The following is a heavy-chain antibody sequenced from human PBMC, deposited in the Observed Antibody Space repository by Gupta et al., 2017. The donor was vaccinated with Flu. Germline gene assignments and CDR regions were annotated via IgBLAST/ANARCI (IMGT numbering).Heavy chain of an antibody. CDR3: VREMKVVVTVFPSWYVDQ. CDR2: IGPAGDT. J-gene: IGHJ2*01. Sequence: TFRNSDMHWVRQTTEGGLDWVAGIGPAGDTYYLGSVKGRFTISRENAKTSLSLPMNSLRDGDTAVEDCVREMKVVVTVFPSWYVDQGGRGTMVTVSS. CDR1: TFRNSD. D-gene: IGHD2-21*02. V-gene: IGHV3-13*01.